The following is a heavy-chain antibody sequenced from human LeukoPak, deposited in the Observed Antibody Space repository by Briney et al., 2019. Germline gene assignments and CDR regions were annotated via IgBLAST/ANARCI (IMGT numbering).Heavy chain of an antibody. D-gene: IGHD3-10*01. Sequence: SKTLSLTCAVSGDSISSGYYWGWIRQPPGKGLEYIGSVHHSADTYYNPSLKSRVTMSIDTSKNQFSLKLNSMTAADTAVYYCARYGHWFDPWGQGTLVTVSS. J-gene: IGHJ5*02. V-gene: IGHV4-38-2*01. CDR3: ARYGHWFDP. CDR1: GDSISSGYY. CDR2: VHHSADT.